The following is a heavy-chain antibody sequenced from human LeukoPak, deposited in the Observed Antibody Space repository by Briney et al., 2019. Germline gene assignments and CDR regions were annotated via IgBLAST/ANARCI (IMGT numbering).Heavy chain of an antibody. V-gene: IGHV1-8*01. D-gene: IGHD1-26*01. CDR3: ARGGGSYSFDY. CDR1: GYTFTSYD. CDR2: MNPNSGNT. J-gene: IGHJ4*02. Sequence: ASVKVSCKASGYTFTSYDINWVRQATGQGLEWMGWMNPNSGNTGYAQKFQGRVTMTTDTSTSTAYMELRSLRSDDTAVYYCARGGGSYSFDYWGQGTLVTVSS.